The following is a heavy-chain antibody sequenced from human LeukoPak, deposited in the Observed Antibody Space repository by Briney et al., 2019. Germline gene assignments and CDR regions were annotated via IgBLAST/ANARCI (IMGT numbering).Heavy chain of an antibody. CDR3: ARGRATYDFWSGQKIDY. CDR1: GGSFSGYY. Sequence: PSETLSLTCAVYGGSFSGYYLSWIRQPPGKGLEWIGEINHSGSTNYNPSLKSRVTISVDTSKNQFSLKLSSVTAADTAVYYCARGRATYDFWSGQKIDYWGQGTLVTVSS. V-gene: IGHV4-34*01. D-gene: IGHD3-3*01. CDR2: INHSGST. J-gene: IGHJ4*02.